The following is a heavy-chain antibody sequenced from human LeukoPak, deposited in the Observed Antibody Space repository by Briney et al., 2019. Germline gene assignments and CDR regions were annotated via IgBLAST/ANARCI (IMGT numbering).Heavy chain of an antibody. V-gene: IGHV3-30*02. Sequence: GGSLRLSCAASGFTFNYYAMHWVRQAPGKGLEWVALIRNDGSNKYYTESVKGRFTVTRDNSKNTLYLQMNSLRAEDTAVYYCAKDPGYPHVTIGVGFDYWGQGTLVTVSS. CDR1: GFTFNYYA. J-gene: IGHJ4*02. CDR3: AKDPGYPHVTIGVGFDY. CDR2: IRNDGSNK. D-gene: IGHD2-15*01.